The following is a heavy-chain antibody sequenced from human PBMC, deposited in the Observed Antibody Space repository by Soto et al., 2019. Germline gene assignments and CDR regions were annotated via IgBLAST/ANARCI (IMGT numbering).Heavy chain of an antibody. J-gene: IGHJ6*02. Sequence: EVQLLESGGDLVQPGGSLRLSCAASGFTFSSHAMSWVRQAPGKGLEWVSALSGSGGSTYYADSVKGRFTISRDNSKNTPYLQMSSLRAEDTAVYSCAKAGGSSNWPTTSYGMDVWGQGTTVTVSS. CDR3: AKAGGSSNWPTTSYGMDV. CDR2: LSGSGGST. CDR1: GFTFSSHA. D-gene: IGHD6-13*01. V-gene: IGHV3-23*01.